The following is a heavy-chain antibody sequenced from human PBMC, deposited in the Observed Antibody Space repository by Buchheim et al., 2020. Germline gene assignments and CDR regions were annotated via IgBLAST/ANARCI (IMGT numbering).Heavy chain of an antibody. D-gene: IGHD3-10*01. CDR3: ATFTVRGVIIDY. J-gene: IGHJ4*02. Sequence: EVQLVESGGGLVQPGGSLRLSCAASGFTFSSYWRHWVRQAPGKGLVWVSRINSDGSSKSYAASVKSRFTISRDKAKNTLYLQMNSLRAEDTAVYYCATFTVRGVIIDYWGQGTL. CDR2: INSDGSSK. CDR1: GFTFSSYW. V-gene: IGHV3-74*01.